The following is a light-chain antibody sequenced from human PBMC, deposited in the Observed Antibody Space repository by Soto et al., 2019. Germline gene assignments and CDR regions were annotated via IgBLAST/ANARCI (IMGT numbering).Light chain of an antibody. CDR2: LGS. J-gene: IGKJ2*01. V-gene: IGKV2-28*01. CDR1: QSLVHSNGYNY. CDR3: MQALQTPYT. Sequence: DNVMTQSPLSLPVTPGEPASISCRSSQSLVHSNGYNYVDWYLQKPGQSPQLLIYLGSNRASGVPDRFRGSGSGTVFTLKISRVEAEDVGVYYCMQALQTPYTFGQGTKLEIK.